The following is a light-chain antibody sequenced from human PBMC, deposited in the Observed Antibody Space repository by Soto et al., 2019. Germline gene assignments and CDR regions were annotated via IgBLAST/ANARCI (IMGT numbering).Light chain of an antibody. Sequence: DIQMTQSPSTLSASVGDRITITCRASQSVSRRLAWFQQKPGKAPKLLIYDASSLESGVPSRFSGRGSGTEFTLTISSLQPDDCATYYCQQYGSFSPITFGGGTKVDIK. V-gene: IGKV1-5*01. CDR1: QSVSRR. J-gene: IGKJ4*01. CDR3: QQYGSFSPIT. CDR2: DAS.